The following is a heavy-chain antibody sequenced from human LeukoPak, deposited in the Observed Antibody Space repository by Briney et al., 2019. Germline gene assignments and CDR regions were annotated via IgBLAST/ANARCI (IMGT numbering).Heavy chain of an antibody. Sequence: GGSLRLSCGASGFTFSSYWMSWVRQAPGKGLEWLANIKQDVSEKYYVDSVKGRFTIPRDDAKNSLYLQMNSLRAEDTAVYYCARERGITGTIKYWGQGTLVTVSS. D-gene: IGHD1-7*01. J-gene: IGHJ4*02. CDR1: GFTFSSYW. V-gene: IGHV3-7*05. CDR2: IKQDVSEK. CDR3: ARERGITGTIKY.